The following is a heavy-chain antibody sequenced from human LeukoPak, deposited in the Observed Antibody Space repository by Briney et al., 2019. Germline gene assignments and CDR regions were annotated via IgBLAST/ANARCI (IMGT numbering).Heavy chain of an antibody. D-gene: IGHD3-22*01. CDR3: ARRGRSGYYDSTGAPYFDY. CDR1: GYSFTSYW. CDR2: IYPGDSDT. J-gene: IGHJ4*02. V-gene: IGHV5-51*01. Sequence: GESLKISCKGSGYSFTSYWIGWVRQMPGKGLEWMGIIYPGDSDTRYSPSFQGQVTISADKSISTAYLQWSSLKASDTAMYYCARRGRSGYYDSTGAPYFDYWGQGTLVTVSS.